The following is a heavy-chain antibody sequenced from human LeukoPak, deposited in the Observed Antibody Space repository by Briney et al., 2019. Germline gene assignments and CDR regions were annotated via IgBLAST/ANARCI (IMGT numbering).Heavy chain of an antibody. CDR3: AARTFSADY. Sequence: PGGFLRLSCAASGFTFDDYAMHWVRQAPGKGLEWVSLISWDGGSTYYADSVKGRFTISRDNSKKSLYLQMNSLRIEDTALYYCAARTFSADYWGQGTLVTVSS. J-gene: IGHJ4*02. V-gene: IGHV3-43D*03. CDR1: GFTFDDYA. CDR2: ISWDGGST.